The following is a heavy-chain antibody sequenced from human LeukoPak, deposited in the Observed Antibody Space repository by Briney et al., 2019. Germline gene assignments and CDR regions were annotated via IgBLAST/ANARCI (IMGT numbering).Heavy chain of an antibody. CDR2: IRSKANSYAT. J-gene: IGHJ4*02. CDR1: GFTFSGSA. Sequence: GGSLRLSCAASGFTFSGSAMHWVRQASGKGLEWVGRIRSKANSYATAYAASVKGRFTISRDDSKNTAYLQMNSLKTEDTAVYYCTRLTGIVGATFDYWGRGTLVTVSS. CDR3: TRLTGIVGATFDY. D-gene: IGHD1-26*01. V-gene: IGHV3-73*01.